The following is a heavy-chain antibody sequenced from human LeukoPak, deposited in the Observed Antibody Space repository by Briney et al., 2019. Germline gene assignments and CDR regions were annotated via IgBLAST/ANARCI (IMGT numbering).Heavy chain of an antibody. CDR3: ARASTGNFDY. CDR1: GGSISSADDF. J-gene: IGHJ4*02. Sequence: SQTLSLTCTVSGGSISSADDFWTWIRQPPGKGLEWIGYFYTSGSTYYNPSLKSRVIISVDTSENQFSLELRSVTAADTAVYYCARASTGNFDYWGQGTLVTVPS. D-gene: IGHD3-9*01. CDR2: FYTSGST. V-gene: IGHV4-30-4*08.